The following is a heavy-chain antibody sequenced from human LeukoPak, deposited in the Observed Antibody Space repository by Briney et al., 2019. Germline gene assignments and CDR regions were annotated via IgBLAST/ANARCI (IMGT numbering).Heavy chain of an antibody. V-gene: IGHV3-66*01. CDR1: GFTVSSNY. D-gene: IGHD3-22*01. Sequence: GGSLRLSCAASGFTVSSNYMSWVRQAPGKGLEWVSVIYSGGSTYYADSVKGRFTISRDNSKNTLYLQMNSLRTEDTAVYYCARVITMIVVVTSYAFDIWGQGTMVTVSS. J-gene: IGHJ3*02. CDR2: IYSGGST. CDR3: ARVITMIVVVTSYAFDI.